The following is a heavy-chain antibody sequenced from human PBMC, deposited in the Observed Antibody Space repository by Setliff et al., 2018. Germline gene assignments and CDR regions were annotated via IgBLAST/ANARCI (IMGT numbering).Heavy chain of an antibody. D-gene: IGHD1-1*01. CDR2: IYYTGTT. V-gene: IGHV4-39*01. CDR1: GGSVSSTSYY. CDR3: ASRTTGPGGWFDY. J-gene: IGHJ5*01. Sequence: PSETLSLTCTVSGGSVSSTSYYWGWIRQPPGKGLEWIGTIYYTGTTYYSPSLKSRVTISVDTSKNQFSLRLTSVTAADTAIYYCASRTTGPGGWFDYWGQGALVTFSS.